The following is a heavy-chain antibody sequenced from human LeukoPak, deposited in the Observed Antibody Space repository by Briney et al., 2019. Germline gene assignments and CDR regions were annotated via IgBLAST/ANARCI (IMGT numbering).Heavy chain of an antibody. D-gene: IGHD6-19*01. CDR3: ARDSSGWYRWFDP. CDR1: GYTFTDYF. V-gene: IGHV1-2*02. Sequence: ASVKVSCKASGYTFTDYFMHWVRQAPGQGLEWMGWINPNSGDTNYAQKFQGRVTMTRDTSISTVYMELSRLKSDDTAMYYCARDSSGWYRWFDPWGQGTLVTVSS. CDR2: INPNSGDT. J-gene: IGHJ5*02.